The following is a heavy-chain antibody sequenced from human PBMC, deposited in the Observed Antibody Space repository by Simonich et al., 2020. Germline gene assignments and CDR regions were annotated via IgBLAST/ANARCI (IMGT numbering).Heavy chain of an antibody. CDR1: GYTFTGYY. Sequence: QVQLVQSGAEVKKPGASVKVSCKASGYTFTGYYMHWVRQAPGKGLGGMGWINPYSGGTNYAQKFQGRVTMTRDTSISTAYMELSRLRSDDTAVYYCARVRFEAFDIWGQGTMVTVSS. J-gene: IGHJ3*02. V-gene: IGHV1-2*02. CDR3: ARVRFEAFDI. CDR2: INPYSGGT.